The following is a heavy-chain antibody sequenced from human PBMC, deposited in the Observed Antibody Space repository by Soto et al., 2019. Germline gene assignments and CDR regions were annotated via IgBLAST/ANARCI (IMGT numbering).Heavy chain of an antibody. Sequence: ASVKVSCKASGYTFTKYDINWVRQATGQGLEATGQGLEWLGWVNSNGGAAGYSRKFQGRLTLTRDKSISTVYMELRGLRSDDTAIYYCARGRDHTACLSVDLWG. V-gene: IGHV1-8*01. D-gene: IGHD2-21*02. CDR3: ARGRDHTACLSVDL. CDR2: VNSNGGAA. CDR1: GYTFTKYD. J-gene: IGHJ2*01.